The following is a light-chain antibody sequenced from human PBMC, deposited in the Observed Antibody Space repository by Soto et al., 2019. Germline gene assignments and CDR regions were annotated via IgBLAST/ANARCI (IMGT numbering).Light chain of an antibody. J-gene: IGKJ1*01. CDR3: LKNNTAFTWT. CDR1: QDISNY. V-gene: IGKV1-27*01. CDR2: AAS. Sequence: DIQMTQSPSSLSASVGDRVTITCRASQDISNYLAWYQQKPGKVPKLLIYAASTLQSGVPSRFSGSGSGTYFTLTIGSLQPEDVETYYCLKNNTAFTWTFGKGTKVEI.